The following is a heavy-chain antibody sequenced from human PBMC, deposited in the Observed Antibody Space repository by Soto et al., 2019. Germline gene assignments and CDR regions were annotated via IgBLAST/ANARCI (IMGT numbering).Heavy chain of an antibody. CDR1: GYSFTSYW. J-gene: IGHJ4*02. D-gene: IGHD3-9*01. V-gene: IGHV5-51*01. CDR3: ARLNGGEYSSPYYDILTGYSYYFDY. Sequence: GESLKISCKGSGYSFTSYWIGWVRQMPGKGLEWMGIIYPGDSDTRYSPSFQGQVTISADKSISTAYLQWSSLKASDTAMYYCARLNGGEYSSPYYDILTGYSYYFDYWGQGTLVTVSS. CDR2: IYPGDSDT.